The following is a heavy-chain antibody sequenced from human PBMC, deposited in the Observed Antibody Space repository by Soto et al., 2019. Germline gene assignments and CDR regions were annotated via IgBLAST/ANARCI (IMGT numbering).Heavy chain of an antibody. D-gene: IGHD3-10*01. CDR3: ARVNVKRNYGYGSGSYPKARYYMDV. CDR1: GYTFTSYD. Sequence: ASVKVSCKASGYTFTSYDINWVRQATGQGLEWMGWMNPNSGNTGYAQKFQGRVTMTRNTSISTAYMELSSLRSEDTAVYYCARVNVKRNYGYGSGSYPKARYYMDVWGKGTTVTVSS. CDR2: MNPNSGNT. J-gene: IGHJ6*03. V-gene: IGHV1-8*01.